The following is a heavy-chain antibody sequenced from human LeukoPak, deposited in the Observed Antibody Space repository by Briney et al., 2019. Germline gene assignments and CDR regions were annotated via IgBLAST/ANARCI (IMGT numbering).Heavy chain of an antibody. CDR1: GFTFSSYE. J-gene: IGHJ4*02. CDR3: GRDEVYYDILTGYSQRPFDY. Sequence: GGSLRLSCATSGFTFSSYEMNWVRQAPGEGLEWVSYISSSVSTIYYADSVKGRFTISRDNAKNSLYLQMNSLRGEDTAVYYCGRDEVYYDILTGYSQRPFDYWGQGTLVTVSS. CDR2: ISSSVSTI. V-gene: IGHV3-48*03. D-gene: IGHD3-9*01.